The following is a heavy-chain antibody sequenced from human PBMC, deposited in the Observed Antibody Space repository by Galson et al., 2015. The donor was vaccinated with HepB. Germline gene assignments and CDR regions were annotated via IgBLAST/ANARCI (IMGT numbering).Heavy chain of an antibody. D-gene: IGHD3-22*01. CDR2: ISAYNGNT. CDR1: GYTFTSYG. Sequence: SVKVSCKASGYTFTSYGISWVRQAPGQGLEWMGWISAYNGNTNYAQKLQGRVTMTTDTSTSTAYMELRSLRSDDTAVYYCARDSITMIVVVITTSLDYWGQGTLVTVSS. CDR3: ARDSITMIVVVITTSLDY. J-gene: IGHJ4*02. V-gene: IGHV1-18*04.